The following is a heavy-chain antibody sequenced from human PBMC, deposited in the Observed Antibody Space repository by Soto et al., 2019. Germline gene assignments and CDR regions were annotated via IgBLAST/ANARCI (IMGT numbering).Heavy chain of an antibody. J-gene: IGHJ3*02. D-gene: IGHD3-3*01. CDR2: FDPEDGET. CDR3: ATVYYEFWGGPAGAFDI. CDR1: GYTLTELS. Sequence: GASVKVSCKVSGYTLTELSMHWVRQAPGKGLEWMGGFDPEDGETIYAQKFQGRVTMTEDTSTDTAYMELSSLRSEDTAVYCCATVYYEFWGGPAGAFDIWGQGTMVTVSS. V-gene: IGHV1-24*01.